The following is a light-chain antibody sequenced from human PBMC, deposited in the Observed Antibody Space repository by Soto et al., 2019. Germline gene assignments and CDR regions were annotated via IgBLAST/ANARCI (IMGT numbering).Light chain of an antibody. J-gene: IGKJ2*01. CDR1: HSVSSN. V-gene: IGKV3-15*01. CDR3: QQYNNSPPMYT. Sequence: EIVMTQSPATLSVSPGESATLSCRASHSVSSNLARYQQNPGQAPRLLIYGASTRTTGIPYMFSGSGSGTEFTLTISSLQSEDFEVDYCQQYNNSPPMYTFGQGTKLEI. CDR2: GAS.